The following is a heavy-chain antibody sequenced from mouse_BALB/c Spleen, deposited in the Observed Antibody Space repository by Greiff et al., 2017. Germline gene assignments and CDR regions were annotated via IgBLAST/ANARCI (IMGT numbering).Heavy chain of an antibody. CDR2: IWGDGST. CDR1: GFSLTGYG. D-gene: IGHD2-1*01. J-gene: IGHJ4*01. Sequence: VQGVESGPGLVAPSQSLSITCTVSGFSLTGYGVNWVRQPPGKGLEWLGMIWGDGSTDYNSALKSRLSISKDNSKSQVFLKMNSLQTDDTARYYCARESGNYSYAMDYWGQGTSVTVSS. CDR3: ARESGNYSYAMDY. V-gene: IGHV2-6-7*01.